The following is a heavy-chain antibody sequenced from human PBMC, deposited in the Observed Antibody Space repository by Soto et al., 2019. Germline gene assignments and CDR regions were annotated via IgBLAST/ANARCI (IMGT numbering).Heavy chain of an antibody. CDR2: IIPIFGTE. Sequence: QVQLVQSGAEVKKPGSSVKVSCKASGGTFSSYAISWLHKAPGQGLEWMGGIIPIFGTENYAQKFQGRVTITADESTSTAYMELSSLRSEDTAVYYCARQYQLLTGFDYWGQGTLVTVSS. CDR3: ARQYQLLTGFDY. CDR1: GGTFSSYA. J-gene: IGHJ4*02. V-gene: IGHV1-69*01. D-gene: IGHD2-2*01.